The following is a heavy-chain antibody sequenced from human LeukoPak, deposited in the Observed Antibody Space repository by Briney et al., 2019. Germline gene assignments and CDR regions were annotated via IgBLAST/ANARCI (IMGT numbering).Heavy chain of an antibody. V-gene: IGHV4-59*01. J-gene: IGHJ3*02. CDR2: FHYTGGT. CDR1: GGSITSYY. D-gene: IGHD1-26*01. CDR3: ATNRPVGGTYWGSFDI. Sequence: PSETLSLTCSVSGGSITSYYWSWIRQPPGKGLEWVGYFHYTGGTNYNPYLKSRVTISLDTSKNQFSLRLTSVTAADTAAYYCATNRPVGGTYWGSFDIWGQGTLVTVSS.